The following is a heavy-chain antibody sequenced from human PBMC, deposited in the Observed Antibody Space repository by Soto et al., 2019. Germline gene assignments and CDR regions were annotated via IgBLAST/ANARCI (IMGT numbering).Heavy chain of an antibody. V-gene: IGHV4-4*07. J-gene: IGHJ4*02. CDR2: MYTSEIT. CDR3: ARDDKGVSAAMLY. D-gene: IGHD2-2*01. CDR1: GDSIKDYY. Sequence: PSETLSLPCTVSGDSIKDYYCYWIQQPAGMGMEWIGRMYTSEITNYNPSLKSRVTMSVDTSKNQFSLKLTSVTAADTAVYYCARDDKGVSAAMLYWGQGTLGTRLL.